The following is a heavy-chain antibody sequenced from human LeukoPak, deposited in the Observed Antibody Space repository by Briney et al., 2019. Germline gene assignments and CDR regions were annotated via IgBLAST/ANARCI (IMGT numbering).Heavy chain of an antibody. D-gene: IGHD6-6*01. CDR3: AKDLEYSSSSSLGDWFDP. CDR1: GFTVSSNY. V-gene: IGHV3-23*01. CDR2: ISGSGGST. Sequence: GGSLRLSCAASGFTVSSNYMSWVRQAPGKGLEWVSAISGSGGSTYYADSVKGRFTISRDNSKNTLYLQMNSLRAEDTAVYYCAKDLEYSSSSSLGDWFDPWGQGTLVTVSS. J-gene: IGHJ5*02.